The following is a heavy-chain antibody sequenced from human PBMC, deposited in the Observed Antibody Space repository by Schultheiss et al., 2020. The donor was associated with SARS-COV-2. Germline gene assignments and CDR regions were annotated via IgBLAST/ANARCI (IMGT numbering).Heavy chain of an antibody. V-gene: IGHV4-4*07. J-gene: IGHJ5*02. CDR1: GGSISSYY. CDR3: AIPSGIYSSSSSFDP. CDR2: IYTSGST. Sequence: SETLSLTCTVSGGSISSYYWSWIRQPAGKGLEWIGRIYTSGSTNYNPSLKSRVTISVDTSKNQFSLKLSSVTAADTAVYYCAIPSGIYSSSSSFDPWGQGTLVTVSS. D-gene: IGHD6-13*01.